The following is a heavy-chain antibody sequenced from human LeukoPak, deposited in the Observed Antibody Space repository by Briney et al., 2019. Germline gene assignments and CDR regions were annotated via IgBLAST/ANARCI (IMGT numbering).Heavy chain of an antibody. J-gene: IGHJ3*01. CDR1: GGSTTNSY. Sequence: PSQTRSLISTVAGGSTTNSYWSCIRHSAGTGMEWIGRIHATGSTNYNPSLTSRVSMSLDMPTNQFSLTLSAVTVADTATYYCARIFDRDVWGQGTLVTVSP. CDR2: IHATGST. CDR3: ARIFDRDV. D-gene: IGHD3-9*01. V-gene: IGHV4-4*07.